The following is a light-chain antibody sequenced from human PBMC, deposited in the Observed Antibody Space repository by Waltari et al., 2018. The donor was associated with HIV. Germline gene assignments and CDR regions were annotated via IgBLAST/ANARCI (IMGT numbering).Light chain of an antibody. J-gene: IGLJ3*02. CDR3: AAWDDSLSGWV. CDR1: SSNIGDNY. V-gene: IGLV1-47*01. CDR2: RNS. Sequence: QSALTQPPSTSGTPGQTVTIPCSGSSSNIGDNYVCWYQQLPGTAPKLLIYRNSQRPAGVRDRFAGSRSGTSAALAINDLRSEDEAEYHCAAWDDSLSGWVFGGGTNLTVL.